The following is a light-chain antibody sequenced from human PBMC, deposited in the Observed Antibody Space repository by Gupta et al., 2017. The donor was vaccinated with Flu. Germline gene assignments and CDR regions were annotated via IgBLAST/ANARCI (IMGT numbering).Light chain of an antibody. CDR2: SNN. V-gene: IGLV1-44*01. Sequence: QSVLTQPPSASGTPGQRVTISCSGSSSNIGSNTVNWSQQPPGTAPKLLIYSNNQRPSGVPDRFSGSKSGTSASLAISGLQSEDEADYYCAAWDDSLNGRVFGGGTKLTVL. CDR3: AAWDDSLNGRV. CDR1: SSNIGSNT. J-gene: IGLJ2*01.